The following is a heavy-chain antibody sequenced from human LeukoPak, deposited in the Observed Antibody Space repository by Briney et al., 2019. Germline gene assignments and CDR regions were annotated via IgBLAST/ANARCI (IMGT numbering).Heavy chain of an antibody. CDR1: GGSISSSNYY. V-gene: IGHV4-39*01. Sequence: KPSETLSLTCTVSGGSISSSNYYWGWIRQPPGKGLEWIGNIYYSGSTYYKPSLKTRVTISVDTSKNQFSLKLTSVTAADTAVYYCARHASVDGNWPRPLDYRGQGSLVTVSS. D-gene: IGHD6-19*01. J-gene: IGHJ4*02. CDR2: IYYSGST. CDR3: ARHASVDGNWPRPLDY.